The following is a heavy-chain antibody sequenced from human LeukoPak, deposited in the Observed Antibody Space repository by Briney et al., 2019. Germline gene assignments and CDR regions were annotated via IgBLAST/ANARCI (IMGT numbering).Heavy chain of an antibody. D-gene: IGHD1-26*01. CDR2: ISGSGGDT. Sequence: TGGSLRLSCAASEFTFSNHWMHWVRHAPGKGLVWVSAISGSGGDTYYADSVKGRFTISRDNSKDTLYLQMNSLRAEDTAVYYCAKKGATTGDFDYWGQGTLVTVSS. V-gene: IGHV3-23*01. J-gene: IGHJ4*02. CDR1: EFTFSNHW. CDR3: AKKGATTGDFDY.